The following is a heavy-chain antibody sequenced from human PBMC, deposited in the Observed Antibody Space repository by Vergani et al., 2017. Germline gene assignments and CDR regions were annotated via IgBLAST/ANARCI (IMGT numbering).Heavy chain of an antibody. CDR3: ARACTSGSCPDNYGMDV. Sequence: EVHLEESGGGLVQPGGSLRLSCAASGFTFSDFSMSWVRRAPGKGLEWVAIIGSSGPYINYADSVKGRFIISRDNTNNALFLQWGRLRAEDAAVYYCARACTSGSCPDNYGMDVWGKGATVTVSS. J-gene: IGHJ6*04. CDR1: GFTFSDFS. D-gene: IGHD2-15*01. CDR2: IGSSGPYI. V-gene: IGHV3-21*06.